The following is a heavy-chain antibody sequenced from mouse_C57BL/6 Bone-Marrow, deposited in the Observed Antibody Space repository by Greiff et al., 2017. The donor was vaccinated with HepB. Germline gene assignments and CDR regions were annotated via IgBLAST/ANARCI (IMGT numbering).Heavy chain of an antibody. CDR2: IHPNSGST. CDR1: GYTFTSYW. CDR3: ARFYPAYFDY. V-gene: IGHV1-64*01. Sequence: VQLQQPGAELVKPGASVKLSCKASGYTFTSYWMHWVKQRPGQGLEWIGMIHPNSGSTNYNEKFKSKATLTVDKSSSTAYMQLSSLTSENSAVYYCARFYPAYFDYWGQGTTLTVSS. J-gene: IGHJ2*01.